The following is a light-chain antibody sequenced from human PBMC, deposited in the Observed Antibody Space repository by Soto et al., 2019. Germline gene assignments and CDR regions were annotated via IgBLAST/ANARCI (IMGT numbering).Light chain of an antibody. Sequence: DIQMTQSPYSLSASVGDRVTITCRASQSISSYLNWYQQKPGKAPELLIYAASSLQSGVPSRFSGSGSGTDFTLTISSLQPEDFATYYCQQSYTTPLTLGGGTKVEIK. CDR3: QQSYTTPLT. CDR1: QSISSY. J-gene: IGKJ4*01. V-gene: IGKV1-39*01. CDR2: AAS.